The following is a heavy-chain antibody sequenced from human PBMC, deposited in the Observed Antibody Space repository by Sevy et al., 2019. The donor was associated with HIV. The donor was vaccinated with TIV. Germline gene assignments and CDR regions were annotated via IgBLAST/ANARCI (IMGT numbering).Heavy chain of an antibody. Sequence: SETLSLTCTVSGGSISSYYWSWIRQPPGKGLEWIGYIYYSGSTNYNPSLKSRVTISIDTSKNQFSLKLSSVTAADTAVYYCARELKAWDSSSTSCPKETSTEAFDIWGQGTIVTVSS. CDR1: GGSISSYY. V-gene: IGHV4-59*01. J-gene: IGHJ3*02. CDR2: IYYSGST. D-gene: IGHD2-2*01. CDR3: ARELKAWDSSSTSCPKETSTEAFDI.